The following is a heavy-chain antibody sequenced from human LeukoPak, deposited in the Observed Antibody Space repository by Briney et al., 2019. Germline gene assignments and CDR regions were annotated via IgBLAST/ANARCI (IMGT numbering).Heavy chain of an antibody. V-gene: IGHV4-61*02. CDR3: ARGPDILTGYYSVDFDY. CDR2: IYTSGST. CDR1: GGSISSGSYY. D-gene: IGHD3-9*01. J-gene: IGHJ4*02. Sequence: PSQTLSLTCTVSGGSISSGSYYWSWIRQPAGKGLEWIGRIYTSGSTNYNPSLKSRVTISVDTSKNQFSLKLSSVTAADAAVYYCARGPDILTGYYSVDFDYWGQGTLVTVSS.